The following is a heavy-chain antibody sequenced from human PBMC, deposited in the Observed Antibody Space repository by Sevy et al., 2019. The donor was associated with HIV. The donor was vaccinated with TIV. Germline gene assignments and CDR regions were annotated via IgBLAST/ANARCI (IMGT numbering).Heavy chain of an antibody. CDR1: GFTFSSYA. V-gene: IGHV3-23*01. CDR3: AKDGGGGYSYGNYYYYYMDV. J-gene: IGHJ6*03. D-gene: IGHD5-18*01. CDR2: LSGSGGST. Sequence: GGSLRLSCAASGFTFSSYAMSWVRQAPGKGLEWVSALSGSGGSTYYADSVKGRFTISRDNSKNTLYLQMNSLRAEDTAVYYCAKDGGGGYSYGNYYYYYMDVWGKGTTVTVSS.